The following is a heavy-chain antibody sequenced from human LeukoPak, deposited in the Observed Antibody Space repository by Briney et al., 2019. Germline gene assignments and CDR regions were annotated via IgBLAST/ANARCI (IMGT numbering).Heavy chain of an antibody. V-gene: IGHV3-30*18. CDR2: ISYDGSNK. J-gene: IGHJ4*02. CDR3: AKVRRGYSYDIDY. D-gene: IGHD5-18*01. CDR1: GFTFSSYG. Sequence: PGGSLRLSCAASGFTFSSYGMHWVRQAPGKGLEWVAVISYDGSNKYYADSVMGRFTISRDNSKNTLYLQMNSLRAEDTAVYYCAKVRRGYSYDIDYWGQGTLVTVSS.